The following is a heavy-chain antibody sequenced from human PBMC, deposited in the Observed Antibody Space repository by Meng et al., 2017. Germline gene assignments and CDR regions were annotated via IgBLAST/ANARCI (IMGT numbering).Heavy chain of an antibody. Sequence: QLCLRDWGAGWFNPWEPLSLPCAVYGVTFRCSSRRGIRQPPGKGLECIGEINHSGSTNYNPSLKSRVTISGDTSKNQFSLKLSSVTAADTAVYYCARGGGYSYGFGSIDYWGQGTLVTVSS. J-gene: IGHJ4*02. D-gene: IGHD5-18*01. CDR3: ARGGGYSYGFGSIDY. CDR2: INHSGST. V-gene: IGHV4-34*01. CDR1: GVTFRCSS.